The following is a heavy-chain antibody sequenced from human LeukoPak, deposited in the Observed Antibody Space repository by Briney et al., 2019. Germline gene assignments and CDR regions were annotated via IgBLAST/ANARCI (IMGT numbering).Heavy chain of an antibody. V-gene: IGHV4-61*02. D-gene: IGHD2-2*01. Sequence: PSETLSLTCSVSGGSMSSTSYYWSWIRQPAGKGLEWIGRIYTSGSTNYNPSLKSRVTMSVDTSKNQFSLKLSSVTAADTAVYYCARGLSEPVVPAARGYYYYMDVWGKGTTVTVSS. J-gene: IGHJ6*03. CDR2: IYTSGST. CDR1: GGSMSSTSYY. CDR3: ARGLSEPVVPAARGYYYYMDV.